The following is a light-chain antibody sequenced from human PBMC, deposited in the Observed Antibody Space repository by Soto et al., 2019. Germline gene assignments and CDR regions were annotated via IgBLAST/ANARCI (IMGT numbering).Light chain of an antibody. CDR3: QQYVSSPPT. CDR2: GAS. V-gene: IGKV3-20*01. J-gene: IGKJ4*01. CDR1: QSVSSN. Sequence: EIVMTQSPATLSVSPGERATLSCRASQSVSSNLAWYQQKPGQAPRLLIYGASNRAPGIPDRFSASASGADFSLTISRLEPADFAVYYCQQYVSSPPTFGGGTKVEIK.